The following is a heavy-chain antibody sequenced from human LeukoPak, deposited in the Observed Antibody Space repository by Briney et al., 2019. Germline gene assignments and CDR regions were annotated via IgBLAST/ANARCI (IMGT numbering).Heavy chain of an antibody. D-gene: IGHD5-18*01. J-gene: IGHJ4*02. Sequence: XSGXTFTSSGISWVRQAPGQGLEWMGWISVYNGDRNYVQKLQGRVTMTTDTYTSKAYIELRSLRSDDTAVYYCARDGYGSASDYWGQGTLVTVSS. V-gene: IGHV1-18*01. CDR1: GXTFTSSG. CDR3: ARDGYGSASDY. CDR2: ISVYNGDR.